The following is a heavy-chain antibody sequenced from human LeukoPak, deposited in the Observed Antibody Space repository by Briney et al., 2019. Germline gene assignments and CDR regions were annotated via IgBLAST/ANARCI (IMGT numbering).Heavy chain of an antibody. CDR2: INPSGGST. CDR3: ATPRGVGIAAAGVYY. V-gene: IGHV1-46*01. Sequence: ASVKVSCKASGYTFTSYYMHWVRQAPGQGLEWMGIINPSGGSTSYAQKFQGRVTITADKSTSTAYMELSSLRSEDTAVYYCATPRGVGIAAAGVYYWGQGTLVTVSS. J-gene: IGHJ4*02. D-gene: IGHD6-13*01. CDR1: GYTFTSYY.